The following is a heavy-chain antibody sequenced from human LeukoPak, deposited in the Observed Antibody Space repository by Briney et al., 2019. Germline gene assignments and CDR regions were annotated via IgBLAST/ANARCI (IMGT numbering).Heavy chain of an antibody. J-gene: IGHJ4*02. CDR1: GGSISSYY. V-gene: IGHV4-4*09. Sequence: SETLSLTCTVSGGSISSYYWSWIRQPPGKGLEWIGYIYTSGSTYYNPSLKSRVTISLDTSKNQFSLKLTSVTAADTAVYYCAKTGSTIAARPPDYWGQGTLVTVSS. CDR3: AKTGSTIAARPPDY. CDR2: IYTSGST. D-gene: IGHD6-6*01.